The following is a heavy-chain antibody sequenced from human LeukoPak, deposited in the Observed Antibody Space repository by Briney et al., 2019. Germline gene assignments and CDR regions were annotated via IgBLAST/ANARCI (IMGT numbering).Heavy chain of an antibody. J-gene: IGHJ5*02. Sequence: SETLSLTCTVSGGSFSSGSYYWSWIRQPPGTGLEWIGYIYYSGSTNYNPSLKSRVTMSVDTSKNQFSLKLSSVTAADTAVYYCARDGADYYGSGSYSPSWGQGTLVTVSS. CDR3: ARDGADYYGSGSYSPS. V-gene: IGHV4-61*01. CDR2: IYYSGST. D-gene: IGHD3-10*01. CDR1: GGSFSSGSYY.